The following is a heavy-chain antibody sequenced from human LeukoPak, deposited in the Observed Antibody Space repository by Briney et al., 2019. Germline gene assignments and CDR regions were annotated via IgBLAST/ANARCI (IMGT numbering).Heavy chain of an antibody. D-gene: IGHD4-23*01. V-gene: IGHV4-39*01. CDR2: IYYSGST. CDR1: GGSISSSSYY. CDR3: ARHSTDYGGCSFWYFDL. Sequence: SETLSLTCTVSGGSISSSSYYWGWIRQPPGKGLEWIGSIYYSGSTYYNPSLKSRVTISVDTSKNQISLNLNSVTAADTAVYYCARHSTDYGGCSFWYFDLWGRGTMVAVCS. J-gene: IGHJ2*01.